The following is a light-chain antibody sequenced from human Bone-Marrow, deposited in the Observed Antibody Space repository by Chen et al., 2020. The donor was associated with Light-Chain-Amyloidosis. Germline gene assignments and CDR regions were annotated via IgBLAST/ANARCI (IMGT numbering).Light chain of an antibody. CDR3: AAWDGSLSGYV. V-gene: IGLV1-47*01. Sequence: QSVLTQPPSASGTPGQRVTISCSGASSNIGMNYVYWYQHFPGAAPNHLIHRNNQRPSGVPDRFSASKSGTSAFLAIRGLRSEDEADYYCAAWDGSLSGYVLGTVTKVIVL. CDR2: RNN. CDR1: SSNIGMNY. J-gene: IGLJ1*01.